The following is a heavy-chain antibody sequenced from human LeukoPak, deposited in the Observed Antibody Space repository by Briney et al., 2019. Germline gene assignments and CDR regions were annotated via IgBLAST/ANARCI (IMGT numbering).Heavy chain of an antibody. CDR3: AKDSKSRYSSGWYPLDYYYYGMDV. V-gene: IGHV3-9*01. Sequence: GGSLRLSCAASGFTFDDYAMHWVRQAPGKGLEWVSGISWNSGSIGYADSVKGRFTISRDNAKNSLYLQMNSLRAEDTALYYCAKDSKSRYSSGWYPLDYYYYGMDVWGQGTTVTVSS. CDR2: ISWNSGSI. J-gene: IGHJ6*02. CDR1: GFTFDDYA. D-gene: IGHD6-19*01.